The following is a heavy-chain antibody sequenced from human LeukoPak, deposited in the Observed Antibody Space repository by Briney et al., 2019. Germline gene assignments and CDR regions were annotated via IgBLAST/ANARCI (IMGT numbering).Heavy chain of an antibody. D-gene: IGHD3-22*01. CDR2: ISGSGGST. J-gene: IGHJ4*02. CDR1: GFTFSSYA. V-gene: IGHV3-23*01. Sequence: PGGSLRLPCAASGFTFSSYAMSWVRQAPGKGLEWVSAISGSGGSTYYADSVKGRFTISRDNSKNTLYLQMNSLRAEDTAVYYCAKNPPYYYDSSGYYVDYWGQGTLVTVSS. CDR3: AKNPPYYYDSSGYYVDY.